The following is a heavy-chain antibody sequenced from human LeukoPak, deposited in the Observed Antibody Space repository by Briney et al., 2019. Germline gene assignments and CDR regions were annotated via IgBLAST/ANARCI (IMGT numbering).Heavy chain of an antibody. Sequence: GRSLRLSCAASGFTFSSYAMHWVRQAPGKGLEWVAVISYDGSNKYYADSVKGRFTISRDNSKNTLYLQMNSLRAEDTAVYYCARGVEGRDGYNSLFGYYYYYMDVWGKGTTVTISS. V-gene: IGHV3-30*04. CDR1: GFTFSSYA. J-gene: IGHJ6*03. CDR2: ISYDGSNK. CDR3: ARGVEGRDGYNSLFGYYYYYMDV. D-gene: IGHD5-24*01.